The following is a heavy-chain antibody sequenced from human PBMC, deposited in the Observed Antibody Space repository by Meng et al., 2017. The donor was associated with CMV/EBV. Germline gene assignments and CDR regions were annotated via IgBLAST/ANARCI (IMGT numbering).Heavy chain of an antibody. CDR1: GFSLSTSGMR. J-gene: IGHJ5*02. CDR3: AKEVVRGENWFDP. D-gene: IGHD3-10*01. V-gene: IGHV2-70D*14. CDR2: MDWDDDK. Sequence: SGPTLVKPTQTLTLTCTFSGFSLSTSGMRVSWIRQPPGKALEWLARMDWDDDKFYSTSLKTRLTISKDTSKNQVVLTMTNMDPVDTATYYCAKEVVRGENWFDPWGQGTLVTVSS.